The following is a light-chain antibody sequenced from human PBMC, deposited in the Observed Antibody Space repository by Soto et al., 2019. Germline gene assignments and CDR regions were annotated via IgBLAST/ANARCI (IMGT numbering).Light chain of an antibody. J-gene: IGLJ1*01. CDR3: NSYTSSSTYV. V-gene: IGLV2-14*03. Sequence: QSVLTQPASVSGSPGQSIIISCTGTSSDVGGHNFVSWYQQHPGKVPKLMIYDVSNRPSGVSNRFSGSKSGNTASLTISGLQAEDEADYYCNSYTSSSTYVFGTGTKVTVL. CDR1: SSDVGGHNF. CDR2: DVS.